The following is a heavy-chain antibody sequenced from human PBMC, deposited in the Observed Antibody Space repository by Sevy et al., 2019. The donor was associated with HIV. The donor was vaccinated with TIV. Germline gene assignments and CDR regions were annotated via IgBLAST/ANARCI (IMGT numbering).Heavy chain of an antibody. CDR1: GGSISSYF. CDR2: IYFTGNT. J-gene: IGHJ4*02. Sequence: SETLSLTCSVSGGSISSYFWTWVRQSPGKGLEWIGNIYFTGNTDYSPSLKSRVTLSLDTSKSQFSLTLKSVTAADTAIYFCARDATTRPRVLDYWGQGTLVTVSS. V-gene: IGHV4-59*01. CDR3: ARDATTRPRVLDY. D-gene: IGHD1-1*01.